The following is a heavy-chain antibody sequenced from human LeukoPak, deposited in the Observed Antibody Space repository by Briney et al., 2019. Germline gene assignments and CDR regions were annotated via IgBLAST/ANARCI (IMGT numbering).Heavy chain of an antibody. D-gene: IGHD3-10*01. J-gene: IGHJ6*02. CDR1: GFTFNRCG. Sequence: GGSLRLSCATTGFTFNRCGMHWVRQAPGKGLEWVAVITNDGSRQYYTDSVKGRFTVSRDNSKNTLSLQMNSLRAEDTAVYYCVKSSGTNDYGMDAWGQGTTVTVPS. CDR3: VKSSGTNDYGMDA. V-gene: IGHV3-30*18. CDR2: ITNDGSRQ.